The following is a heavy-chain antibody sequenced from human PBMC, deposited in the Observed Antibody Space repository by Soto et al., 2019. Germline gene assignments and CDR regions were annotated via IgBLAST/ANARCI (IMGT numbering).Heavy chain of an antibody. CDR1: GGSISSGGYY. Sequence: SETLSLTCTVSGGSISSGGYYWSWIRQHPGKGLEWIGYIYYSGSTYYNPSLKSRVTISVDTSKNQFSLKLSSVTAADTAVYYCARDPVYSGYDLDYYYGMDVWGQGTMVTVSS. CDR3: ARDPVYSGYDLDYYYGMDV. V-gene: IGHV4-31*03. CDR2: IYYSGST. D-gene: IGHD5-12*01. J-gene: IGHJ6*02.